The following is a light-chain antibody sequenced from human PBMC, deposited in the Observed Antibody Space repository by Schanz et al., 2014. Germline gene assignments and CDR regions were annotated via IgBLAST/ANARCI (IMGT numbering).Light chain of an antibody. CDR3: QQRFNWPRA. CDR2: GAS. CDR1: QSVISSY. V-gene: IGKV3D-20*02. Sequence: EIVLTQSPGTLSLSPGERATLSCRASQSVISSYLAWYQQKPGRAPRLLIYGASSRAAGIPDRFSGSGSGTDFTLTISSLEPEDFAVYYCQQRFNWPRAFGPGTKVDIK. J-gene: IGKJ3*01.